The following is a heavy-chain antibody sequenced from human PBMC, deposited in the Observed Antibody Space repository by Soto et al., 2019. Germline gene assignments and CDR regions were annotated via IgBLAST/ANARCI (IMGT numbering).Heavy chain of an antibody. D-gene: IGHD3-22*01. V-gene: IGHV3-30*18. J-gene: IGHJ4*02. CDR1: GFTFSSYG. CDR3: AKAGYYDSSGYYELDY. CDR2: VLYDGRNK. Sequence: PGGSLRLSCAASGFTFSSYGMHWVRQAPGKGLEWVAVVLYDGRNKYYADSVKGRFTISRDNSNNTVYLQMNSLRAEDTVVFYCAKAGYYDSSGYYELDYWGQGTLVTVSS.